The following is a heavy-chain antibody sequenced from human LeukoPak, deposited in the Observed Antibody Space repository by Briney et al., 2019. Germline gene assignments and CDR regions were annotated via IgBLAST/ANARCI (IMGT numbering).Heavy chain of an antibody. V-gene: IGHV1-2*02. D-gene: IGHD2-15*01. CDR1: GYSFTGYH. J-gene: IGHJ4*02. Sequence: GASVKVSCKASGYSFTGYHMHWVRQAPGQGLEWMGWIDPNSGGTNYAQKFQGRVTMTRDTSISTAYMELSRLRSDDTAVYYCVPTCSGGRCSYQYYFDSWGQGTLVTVSS. CDR2: IDPNSGGT. CDR3: VPTCSGGRCSYQYYFDS.